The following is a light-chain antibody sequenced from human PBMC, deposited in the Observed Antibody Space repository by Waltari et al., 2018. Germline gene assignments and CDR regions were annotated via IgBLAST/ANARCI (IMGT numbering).Light chain of an antibody. CDR1: ALPKQY. CDR3: QSADSSGTYVV. CDR2: NDS. J-gene: IGLJ2*01. V-gene: IGLV3-25*03. Sequence: SYELTQPPSVSVSPGQPARITCSGDALPKQYADWYQQKPGQAPVLVIYNDSERPSGIPERFSGSSSGTTVTLTISGVQAEDEADYYCQSADSSGTYVVFGGGTKLTVL.